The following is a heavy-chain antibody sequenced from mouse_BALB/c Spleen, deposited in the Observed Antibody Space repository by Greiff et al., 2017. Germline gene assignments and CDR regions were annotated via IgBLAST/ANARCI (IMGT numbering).Heavy chain of an antibody. J-gene: IGHJ2*01. V-gene: IGHV5-12-1*01. D-gene: IGHD2-4*01. CDR1: GFAFSSYD. Sequence: EVQGVESGGGLVKPGGSLKLSCAASGFAFSSYDMSWVRQTPEKRLEWVAYISSGGGSTYYPDTVKGRFTISRDNAKNTLYLQMSSLKSEDTAMYYCARHRDYDGWGSFDYWGQGTTLTVSS. CDR3: ARHRDYDGWGSFDY. CDR2: ISSGGGST.